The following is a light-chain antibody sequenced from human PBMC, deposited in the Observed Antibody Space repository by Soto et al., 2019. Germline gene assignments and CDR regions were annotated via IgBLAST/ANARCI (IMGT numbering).Light chain of an antibody. J-gene: IGKJ5*01. CDR3: QQHDILPIT. CDR2: GAS. V-gene: IGKV3-20*01. CDR1: QSVSSSY. Sequence: EIVLTQSPGTLSLSPGERATLSCRASQSVSSSYLAWYQQKPGLAPRLLISGASRRATGIPDRFSGAGSGTDFTLTISRLEPEDFALYYCQQHDILPITFGQGTRLEI.